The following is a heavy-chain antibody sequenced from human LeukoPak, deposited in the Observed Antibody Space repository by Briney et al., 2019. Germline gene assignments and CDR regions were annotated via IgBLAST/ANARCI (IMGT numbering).Heavy chain of an antibody. V-gene: IGHV3-9*01. CDR2: ISWNSGSI. D-gene: IGHD3-22*01. Sequence: PGRSLRLSCAASGFTFDDYAMHWVRQAPGKGLEWVSGISWNSGSIGYADSVKGRLTISRDNAKNSLYLQMNSLRAEDTALYYCAKDMEYGDSSGYYYYGMDVWGQGTTVTVSS. CDR1: GFTFDDYA. CDR3: AKDMEYGDSSGYYYYGMDV. J-gene: IGHJ6*02.